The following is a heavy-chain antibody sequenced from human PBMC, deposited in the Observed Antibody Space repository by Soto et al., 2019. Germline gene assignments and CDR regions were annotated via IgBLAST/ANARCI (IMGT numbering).Heavy chain of an antibody. D-gene: IGHD2-15*01. CDR2: IYTSGST. J-gene: IGHJ5*02. CDR3: ARALGYCSGGSCYSWWFDP. CDR1: GGSISSYY. Sequence: PSETLSLTCTVSGGSISSYYWSWIRQPAGKGLEWIGRIYTSGSTNYNPSLKSRVTMSVDTSKNQFSLKLSSVTAADTAVYYCARALGYCSGGSCYSWWFDPWGQGTLVTVS. V-gene: IGHV4-4*07.